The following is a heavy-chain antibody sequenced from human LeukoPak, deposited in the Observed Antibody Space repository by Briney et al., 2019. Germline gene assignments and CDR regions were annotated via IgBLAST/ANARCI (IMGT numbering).Heavy chain of an antibody. J-gene: IGHJ6*02. V-gene: IGHV3-23*01. CDR1: GFTFSSYA. Sequence: PGGSLRLSCAASGFTFSSYAMSWVRQAPGKGLEWVSAISGSGGSTYYADSVKGRFTISRDNSKNTLYLQMNSLRAEDTAVYYCAKHPTTTVTTPNYYYYYGMDVWGQGTTVTVSS. CDR3: AKHPTTTVTTPNYYYYYGMDV. D-gene: IGHD4-17*01. CDR2: ISGSGGST.